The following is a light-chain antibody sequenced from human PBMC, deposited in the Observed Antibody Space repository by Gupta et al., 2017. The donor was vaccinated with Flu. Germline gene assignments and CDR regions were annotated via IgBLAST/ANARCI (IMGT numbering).Light chain of an antibody. V-gene: IGLV2-14*01. CDR1: SSDVGDYNC. CDR3: SSYTSSSTRV. Sequence: QSALTQPASVSGSPGRSITISCTGTSSDVGDYNCVSWYQQHPGNAPKLMIYEVSMRPSGVSNRFSGSKSGNTASLTISGLQAEDEADYYCSSYTSSSTRVFGNGTKVTVL. CDR2: EVS. J-gene: IGLJ1*01.